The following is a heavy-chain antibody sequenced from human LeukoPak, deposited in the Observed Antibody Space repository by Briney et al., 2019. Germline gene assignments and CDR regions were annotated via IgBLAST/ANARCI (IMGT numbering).Heavy chain of an antibody. J-gene: IGHJ6*03. CDR3: AKVRYYDSSGQKNYYYYMDV. Sequence: SVKVSCKASGGTFSSYAISWVRQAPGQGLEWMGGIIPIFGTANYAQKFQGRVTITTDESTSTAYMELSSLRSEDTAVYYCAKVRYYDSSGQKNYYYYMDVWGKGTTVTFSS. D-gene: IGHD3-22*01. V-gene: IGHV1-69*05. CDR1: GGTFSSYA. CDR2: IIPIFGTA.